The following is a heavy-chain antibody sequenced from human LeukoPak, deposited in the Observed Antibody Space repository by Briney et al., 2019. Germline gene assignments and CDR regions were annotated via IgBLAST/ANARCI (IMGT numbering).Heavy chain of an antibody. J-gene: IGHJ4*02. CDR2: IYYSGST. V-gene: IGHV4-59*01. CDR3: ARGQWEPQTPDY. CDR1: GGSFSGYY. Sequence: SETLSLTCAVYGGSFSGYYWSWIRQPPGKGLEWIGYIYYSGSTNYNPSLKSRVTISVDTSKNQFSLKLSSVTAADTAVYYCARGQWEPQTPDYWGQGTLVTVSS. D-gene: IGHD1-26*01.